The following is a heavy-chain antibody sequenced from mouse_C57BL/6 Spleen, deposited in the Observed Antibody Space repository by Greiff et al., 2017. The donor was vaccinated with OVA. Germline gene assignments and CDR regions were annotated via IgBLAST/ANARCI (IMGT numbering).Heavy chain of an antibody. J-gene: IGHJ4*01. CDR2: IHPNSGST. CDR3: ARRLHYYGSSPLAMDY. V-gene: IGHV1-64*01. CDR1: GYTFTSYW. Sequence: QVQLQQPGAELVKPGASVKLSCKASGYTFTSYWMHWVKQRPGQGLEWIGMIHPNSGSTNYNEKFKSKATLTVDKSSSTAYMQLSSLTSEDSAVYYCARRLHYYGSSPLAMDYWGQGTSVTVSS. D-gene: IGHD1-1*01.